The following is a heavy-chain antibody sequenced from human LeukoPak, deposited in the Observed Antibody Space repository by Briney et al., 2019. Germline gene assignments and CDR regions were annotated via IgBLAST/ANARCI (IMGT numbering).Heavy chain of an antibody. V-gene: IGHV3-53*01. CDR2: IHSGGTT. CDR1: GFTVSSND. Sequence: GGSLRLSCAASGFTVSSNDMIWVRQAPGKGLEWVSIIHSGGTTFYVDSVKGRFTISKDNSKNTVYLQMNSLGAGDTAVYYCARDISYYDRSGLWGQGTLVTVSS. J-gene: IGHJ4*02. CDR3: ARDISYYDRSGL. D-gene: IGHD3-22*01.